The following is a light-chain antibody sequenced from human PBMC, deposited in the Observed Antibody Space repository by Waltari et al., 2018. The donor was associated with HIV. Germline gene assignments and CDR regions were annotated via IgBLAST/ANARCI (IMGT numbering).Light chain of an antibody. Sequence: DIQMTHSPSTPPASVGQRVTIPYRASQSVSRWLAWYQQKPGKAPKLLIDKASSLESGVPSRFSGSGSGTEFTLTISSLQPDDFATYYCQQYNNYWTFGQGTKVEI. CDR2: KAS. CDR1: QSVSRW. V-gene: IGKV1-5*03. J-gene: IGKJ1*01. CDR3: QQYNNYWT.